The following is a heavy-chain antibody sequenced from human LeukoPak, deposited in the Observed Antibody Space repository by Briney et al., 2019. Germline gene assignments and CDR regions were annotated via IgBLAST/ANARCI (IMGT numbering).Heavy chain of an antibody. D-gene: IGHD3-10*01. CDR2: IKPNNGDT. Sequence: ASVKVSCKASGYTFTGYYMHWVRQAPGQGLEWMGWIKPNNGDTNYAKKFQGRVAMTRDTSTSTAYMELISLRSDDTAMYYCATSGDSYETLTYYYYMDVWGTGTTVTVSS. V-gene: IGHV1-2*02. CDR1: GYTFTGYY. J-gene: IGHJ6*03. CDR3: ATSGDSYETLTYYYYMDV.